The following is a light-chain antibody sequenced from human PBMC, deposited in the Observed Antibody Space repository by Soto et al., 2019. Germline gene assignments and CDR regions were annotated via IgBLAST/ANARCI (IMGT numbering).Light chain of an antibody. CDR1: QSIANTF. CDR2: GAS. Sequence: EIVLTQSPGTLSLSPGETATLSCRASQSIANTFLAWYQQKPGQAPRLLISGASSRATGIPDRFSGSGSGTDFTLTISRLEPEDFAVYYCQQYNNWPHTFGQGTKLEI. V-gene: IGKV3-20*01. CDR3: QQYNNWPHT. J-gene: IGKJ2*01.